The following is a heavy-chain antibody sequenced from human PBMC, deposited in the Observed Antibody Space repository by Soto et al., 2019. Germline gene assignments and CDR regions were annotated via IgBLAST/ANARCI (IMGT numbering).Heavy chain of an antibody. Sequence: QVQLVESGGGVVQPGRSLRLSCAASGFSFSTYAMHWVRQAPGKGLEWVAVIWYDGSNQYYADSVKGRVTISRDSSKNTLALQMKSLRAEVTALYSGARDRYSSNIAVADTVRFSYAPGGQGTLVTVSS. CDR3: ARDRYSSNIAVADTVRFSYAP. V-gene: IGHV3-33*01. CDR1: GFSFSTYA. D-gene: IGHD6-13*01. CDR2: IWYDGSNQ. J-gene: IGHJ5*02.